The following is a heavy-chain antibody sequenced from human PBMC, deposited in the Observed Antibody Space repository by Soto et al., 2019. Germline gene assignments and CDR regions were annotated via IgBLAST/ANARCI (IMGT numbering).Heavy chain of an antibody. D-gene: IGHD4-17*01. J-gene: IGHJ4*02. CDR1: GFTFSSYE. Sequence: EVQLVESGGGLVQPGGSLRLSCAVSGFTFSSYEMNWVRQAPGKGLEWVSYISSSGSDIYYADSVKGRFTISRDNAKNSLYLQMNSLRAEDTAVYYCARGDYGDYGYYFDSWGQGTLVTVSS. CDR2: ISSSGSDI. V-gene: IGHV3-48*03. CDR3: ARGDYGDYGYYFDS.